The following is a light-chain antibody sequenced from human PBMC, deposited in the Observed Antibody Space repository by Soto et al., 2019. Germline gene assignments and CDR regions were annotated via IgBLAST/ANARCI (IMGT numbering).Light chain of an antibody. V-gene: IGKV1-8*01. Sequence: AIRMTQSPSSLSASTGDRVTITCRASQGISSYLAWYQQKPGKAPKLLIYAASTLQSGVPSRFSGSGSGTDFTLTISSLQPEDFATYYCQQLNSYQLTFGGGTRPEIK. CDR1: QGISSY. CDR2: AAS. J-gene: IGKJ5*01. CDR3: QQLNSYQLT.